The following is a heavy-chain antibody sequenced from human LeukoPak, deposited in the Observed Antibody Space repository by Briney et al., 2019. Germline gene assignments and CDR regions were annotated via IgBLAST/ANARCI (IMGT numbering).Heavy chain of an antibody. Sequence: SETLSLTCSVSGGSITARRQYWGWIRQSPGKGLEWIGSIYYSGNAYYRPSLTSRATISIDNSKKQISLRLTSVTATDTAIYYCAGHDEGSYFESWGPGTLVTVSS. D-gene: IGHD3-10*01. CDR2: IYYSGNA. CDR3: AGHDEGSYFES. V-gene: IGHV4-39*01. J-gene: IGHJ4*02. CDR1: GGSITARRQY.